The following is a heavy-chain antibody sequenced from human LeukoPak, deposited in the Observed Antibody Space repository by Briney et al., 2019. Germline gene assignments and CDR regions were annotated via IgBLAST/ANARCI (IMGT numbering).Heavy chain of an antibody. CDR3: ARVRDSDNWWGAFDI. CDR1: GYRFSSSG. CDR2: ISTVNGNS. D-gene: IGHD1-1*01. V-gene: IGHV1-18*01. J-gene: IGHJ3*02. Sequence: ASVKVSCKASGYRFSSSGITWVRQAPGQGPEWMGWISTVNGNSRYAQNFQGRVTLTTDTSTNTAHLELTSLRSDDTAIYYCARVRDSDNWWGAFDIWGQGTMVTVS.